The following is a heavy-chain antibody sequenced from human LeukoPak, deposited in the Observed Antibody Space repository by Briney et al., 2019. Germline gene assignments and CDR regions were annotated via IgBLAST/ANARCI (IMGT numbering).Heavy chain of an antibody. CDR2: ISDSGGST. V-gene: IGHV3-23*01. CDR1: GFRFNNYA. D-gene: IGHD2-8*01. Sequence: GGSLRLSCAASGFRFNNYAMSWVRQAPGKGLEWVSTISDSGGSTHLADSVKGRFTISRDNSKNTLYLQMGSLRAEDTAVFYCAKEKGINGVEIFDSWGQGALVTVSS. CDR3: AKEKGINGVEIFDS. J-gene: IGHJ4*02.